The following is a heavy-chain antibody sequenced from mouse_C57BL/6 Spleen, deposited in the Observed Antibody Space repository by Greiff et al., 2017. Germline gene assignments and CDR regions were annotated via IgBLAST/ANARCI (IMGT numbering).Heavy chain of an antibody. D-gene: IGHD2-2*01. CDR3: ARHEVKYFDV. J-gene: IGHJ1*03. V-gene: IGHV5-2*01. CDR1: EYEFPSHD. Sequence: VQLQQSGGGLVQPGESLKLSCESNEYEFPSHDMSWVRKTPEKRLELVAAINSDGGSPYYPETMERRFSISRDNTKKTLYLQMSSLRSEDTALYYCARHEVKYFDVWGTGTTVTVSS. CDR2: INSDGGSP.